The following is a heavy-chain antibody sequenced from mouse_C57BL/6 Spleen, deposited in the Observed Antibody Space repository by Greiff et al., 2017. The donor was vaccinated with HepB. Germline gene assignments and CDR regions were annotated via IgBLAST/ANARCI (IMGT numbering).Heavy chain of an antibody. CDR2: INPSTGGT. CDR1: GYSFTGYY. CDR3: ARSDGYAY. V-gene: IGHV1-42*01. J-gene: IGHJ3*01. D-gene: IGHD2-3*01. Sequence: VQLKESGPELVKPGASVKISCKASGYSFTGYYMNWVKQSPEKSLEWIGEINPSTGGTTYNQKFKAKATLTVDKSSSTAYMQLKSLTSEDSAVYYCARSDGYAYWGQGTLVTVSA.